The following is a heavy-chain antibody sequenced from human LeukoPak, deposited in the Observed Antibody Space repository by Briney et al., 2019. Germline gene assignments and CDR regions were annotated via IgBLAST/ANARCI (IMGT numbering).Heavy chain of an antibody. J-gene: IGHJ5*02. CDR2: INPNSGGT. Sequence: GASVKVSCKPSGYTFIHHYIHWVRQAPGQGLEWMGWINPNSGGTNYAQKFQGRVTMTTDTSTSTAYMELRSLRSDDTAVYYCARGGPRITMKRWFDPWGQGTLVTVSS. D-gene: IGHD3-22*01. CDR1: GYTFIHHY. CDR3: ARGGPRITMKRWFDP. V-gene: IGHV1-2*02.